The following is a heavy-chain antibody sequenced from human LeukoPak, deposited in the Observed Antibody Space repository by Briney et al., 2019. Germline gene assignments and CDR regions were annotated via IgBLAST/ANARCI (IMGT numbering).Heavy chain of an antibody. D-gene: IGHD3-16*01. CDR1: GYTFASYA. J-gene: IGHJ4*02. Sequence: ASVKVSCKASGYTFASYAMHWVRQAPGQRLEWMGWINAGNGNTKYSQKFQGRVTITRDTSASTAYMELTSLASEDTAVYFCGGGFSIDYWGLGTLVIVSS. CDR2: INAGNGNT. V-gene: IGHV1-3*01. CDR3: GGGFSIDY.